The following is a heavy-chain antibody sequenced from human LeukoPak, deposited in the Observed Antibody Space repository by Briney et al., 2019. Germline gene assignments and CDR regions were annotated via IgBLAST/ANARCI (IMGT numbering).Heavy chain of an antibody. CDR3: ARQGAYYYDSSGYYYWFDP. CDR2: IYPGDSDT. D-gene: IGHD3-22*01. V-gene: IGHV5-51*01. CDR1: GYSFTSYW. J-gene: IGHJ5*02. Sequence: GESLKISCKGSGYSFTSYWIGWVRQMPGKGLEWMGIIYPGDSDTRYSPSFQGQVTISADKSISTAYLQWSSLKASDTAMYYCARQGAYYYDSSGYYYWFDPWGQGTLATVSS.